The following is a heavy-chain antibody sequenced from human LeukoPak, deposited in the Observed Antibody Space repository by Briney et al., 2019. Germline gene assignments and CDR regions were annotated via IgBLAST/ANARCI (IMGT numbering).Heavy chain of an antibody. CDR2: ISGSSGTI. J-gene: IGHJ4*02. D-gene: IGHD3-3*01. V-gene: IGHV3-48*01. CDR3: ASTLSDFWSGYYGYYFDY. CDR1: GFTFSTYN. Sequence: GGSLRLSCAASGFTFSTYNMNWIRQAPGKGLDWVSYISGSSGTIYYADSVKGRFTISRDNAKNSLYLQMNSLRAEDTAVYYCASTLSDFWSGYYGYYFDYWGQGTLVTVSS.